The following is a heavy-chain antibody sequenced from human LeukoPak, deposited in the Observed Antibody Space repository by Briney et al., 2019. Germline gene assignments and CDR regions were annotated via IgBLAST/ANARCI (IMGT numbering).Heavy chain of an antibody. CDR3: AKGLGYNGDYSRAFDI. Sequence: GGSLGLSCAASGFTFSSYGMHWVRQPPGKGLEWVAVIVYDGSNSYYVDSVKGRFTISRDNSKNTPYLQMNSLRAEDTAVYYCAKGLGYNGDYSRAFDIWGQGTMVTVSS. CDR2: IVYDGSNS. CDR1: GFTFSSYG. J-gene: IGHJ3*02. V-gene: IGHV3-30*18. D-gene: IGHD1-26*01.